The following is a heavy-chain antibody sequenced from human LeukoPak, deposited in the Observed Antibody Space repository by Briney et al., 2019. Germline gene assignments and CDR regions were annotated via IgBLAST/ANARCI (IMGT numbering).Heavy chain of an antibody. D-gene: IGHD4-11*01. CDR2: IYPGEGIYASEST. CDR3: ARDPTTVTTIFDS. Sequence: SETLSLTCTVSGVSISADYWSWIRQPAGNGLEWIGRIYPGEGIYASESTYYNPSLKNRVSMSGDTSRNELFLKLSSVTAADTAVYYCARDPTTVTTIFDSWGQGTLVTVSS. V-gene: IGHV4-4*07. CDR1: GVSISADY. J-gene: IGHJ4*02.